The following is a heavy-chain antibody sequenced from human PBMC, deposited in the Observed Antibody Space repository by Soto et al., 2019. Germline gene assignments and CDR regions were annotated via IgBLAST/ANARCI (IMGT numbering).Heavy chain of an antibody. CDR2: ISWNSGRI. V-gene: IGHV3-9*01. CDR1: GVTFDDYA. D-gene: IGHD2-15*01. CDR3: AKDMGSGCGYGMDV. Sequence: EVQLVESGGGLVQPGRSLRLSCEASGVTFDDYAMHWVRQGPGKGLEWVSGISWNSGRIGYAASVKGRFTISRDNAKNDLYLQMNSQTDEDTALYYCAKDMGSGCGYGMDVW. J-gene: IGHJ6*01.